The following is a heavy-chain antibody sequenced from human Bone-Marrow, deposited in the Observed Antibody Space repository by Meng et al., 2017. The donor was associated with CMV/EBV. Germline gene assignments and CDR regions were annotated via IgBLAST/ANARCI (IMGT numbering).Heavy chain of an antibody. J-gene: IGHJ6*02. V-gene: IGHV3-11*04. CDR2: ISSGGGTT. CDR3: ARDLDSYDYYYYYGMDV. Sequence: GESLRLSCAASGFIFSDDYMSWVRQAPGKGLEWVSYISSGGGTTKYADSVKDRFTISRDNSKNTLYLQMNSLRAEDTAVYYCARDLDSYDYYYYYGMDVWGQGTTVTVSS. D-gene: IGHD5-18*01. CDR1: GFIFSDDY.